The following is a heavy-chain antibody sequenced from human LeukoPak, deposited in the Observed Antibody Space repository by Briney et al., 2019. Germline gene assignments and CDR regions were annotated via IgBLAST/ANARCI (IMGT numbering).Heavy chain of an antibody. CDR1: GFTFTNYS. D-gene: IGHD3-9*01. CDR3: ARTILTGYYTSFDY. J-gene: IGHJ4*02. Sequence: GGSLRLSCAASGFTFTNYSMNWVRQAPGKGLEWVSSISSSSSYIYYADSVKGRFTISRDNAKNSLYLRMNSMRAEDTAVYYCARTILTGYYTSFDYWGEGTLVTVSS. CDR2: ISSSSSYI. V-gene: IGHV3-21*01.